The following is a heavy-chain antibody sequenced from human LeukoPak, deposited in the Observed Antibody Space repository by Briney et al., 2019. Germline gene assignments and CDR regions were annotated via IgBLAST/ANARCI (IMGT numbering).Heavy chain of an antibody. V-gene: IGHV3-30*02. CDR2: ILYDGSNK. CDR1: GFTFSSYG. Sequence: RSGGSLRLSCAASGFTFSSYGMHWVRQAPGKGLEWVAFILYDGSNKYYADSVKGRFTISRDNSKNTLYLQMNSLRAEDTAVYYCARDAIAVAGTTNHYYYGMDVWGQGTTVTVSS. CDR3: ARDAIAVAGTTNHYYYGMDV. J-gene: IGHJ6*02. D-gene: IGHD6-19*01.